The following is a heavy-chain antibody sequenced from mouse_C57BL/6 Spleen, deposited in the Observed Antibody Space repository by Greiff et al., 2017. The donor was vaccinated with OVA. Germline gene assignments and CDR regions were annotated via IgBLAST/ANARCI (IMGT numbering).Heavy chain of an antibody. V-gene: IGHV1-69*01. CDR1: GYTFTSYW. CDR3: ARSDGSKSWFAY. CDR2: IDPSGSYT. Sequence: VKLQESGAELVMPGASVKLSCTASGYTFTSYWMHWVKQTPGQGLEWIGYIDPSGSYTNYNQTFKGRSTLTVDKSSSTAYMQLSSLTSEDSAVYYCARSDGSKSWFAYWGKGTLVTVSA. D-gene: IGHD1-1*01. J-gene: IGHJ3*01.